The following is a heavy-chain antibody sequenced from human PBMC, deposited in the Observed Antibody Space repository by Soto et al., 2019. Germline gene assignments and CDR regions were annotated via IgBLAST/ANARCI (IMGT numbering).Heavy chain of an antibody. CDR3: AKDRGYRLGIPGENY. D-gene: IGHD6-13*01. CDR2: ISGSGGST. J-gene: IGHJ4*02. V-gene: IGHV3-23*01. Sequence: GGSLRLSCAASGFTFSSYAMSWVRQAPGKGLEWVSAISGSGGSTYYADSVKGRFTISRDNSKNTLYLQMNSLRAEDTAVYYCAKDRGYRLGIPGENYWGQGTLVTVSS. CDR1: GFTFSSYA.